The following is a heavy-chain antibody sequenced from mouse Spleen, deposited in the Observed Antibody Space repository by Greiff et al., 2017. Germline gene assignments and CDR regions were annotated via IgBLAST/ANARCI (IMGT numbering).Heavy chain of an antibody. J-gene: IGHJ2*01. CDR1: GYSITSGYY. CDR2: ISYDGSN. Sequence: EVKLEESGPGLVKPSQSLSLTCSVTGYSITSGYYWNWIRQFPGNKLEWMGYISYDGSNNYNPSLKNRISITRDTSKNQFFLKLNSVTTEDTATYYCARVTGHFDYWGQGTTLTVSS. V-gene: IGHV3-6*02. CDR3: ARVTGHFDY. D-gene: IGHD4-1*01.